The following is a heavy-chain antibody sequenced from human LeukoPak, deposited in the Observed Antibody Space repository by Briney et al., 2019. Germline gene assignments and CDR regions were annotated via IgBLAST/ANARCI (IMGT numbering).Heavy chain of an antibody. V-gene: IGHV1-2*02. CDR2: INTNSGGT. D-gene: IGHD6-13*01. CDR1: GYIFTTYY. Sequence: ASVKVSSKSSGYIFTTYYIHWVRQAPGQGPEWMGCINTNSGGTKYAQRFQGRVSMTTDTSLTTTYMDVSRLRSDDTAIYYCARSSSSWYIDYWGQGALVTVSS. CDR3: ARSSSSWYIDY. J-gene: IGHJ4*02.